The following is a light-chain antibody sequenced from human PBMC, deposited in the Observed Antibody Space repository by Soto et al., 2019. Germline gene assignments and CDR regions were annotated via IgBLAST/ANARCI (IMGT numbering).Light chain of an antibody. J-gene: IGLJ2*01. CDR1: SSDVGGYNY. CDR3: GSYTSSSTLV. CDR2: DVS. V-gene: IGLV2-14*01. Sequence: QSALTQPASVSGSPGQSITISCTGTSSDVGGYNYVSWYQQHPGKAPKLMIYDVSNRPSGVSNRFSGSKSGNTASLTISGLQAADEADYYCGSYTSSSTLVFGGGTKVTVL.